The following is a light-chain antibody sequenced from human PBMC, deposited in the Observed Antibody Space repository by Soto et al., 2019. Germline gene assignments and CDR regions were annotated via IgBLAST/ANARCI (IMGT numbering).Light chain of an antibody. CDR1: QPIGTW. CDR2: ASS. CDR3: QQYNNFPLT. J-gene: IGKJ4*01. V-gene: IGKV1D-16*01. Sequence: DIQMTQSPSSLAASIGDRVSITCRAGQPIGTWMAWFQKKPQMAPKSLIYASSSLQSGVPSRFNGSGSGTEFTLTINSLQPEDSAIYYCQQYNNFPLTFGGGTKVEIK.